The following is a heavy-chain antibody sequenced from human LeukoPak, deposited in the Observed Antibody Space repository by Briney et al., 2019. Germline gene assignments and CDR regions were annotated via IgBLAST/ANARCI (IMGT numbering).Heavy chain of an antibody. Sequence: SETLSLTCTVSGDSISSGNYYWAWIRQPPGKGLEWIGYIYYSGSTFYNPSLKSRVTISVDTSKNEFSLKLSSVTAADTAVYYCAREFWSGSYSDKWGQGTLVTVSS. CDR3: AREFWSGSYSDK. V-gene: IGHV4-30-4*01. D-gene: IGHD3-3*01. J-gene: IGHJ4*02. CDR1: GDSISSGNYY. CDR2: IYYSGST.